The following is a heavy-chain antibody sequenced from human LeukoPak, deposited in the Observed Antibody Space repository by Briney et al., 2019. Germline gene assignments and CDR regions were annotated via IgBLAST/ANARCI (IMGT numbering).Heavy chain of an antibody. Sequence: SQTLSLTCTVSGGSISSGGYYWSWIRQHPGKGLEWIGRIYTSGSTNYNPSLKSRVTISVDKSKNQFSLKLSSVTAADTAVYYCARGGYSSGWLKYYFDYWGQGTLVTVSS. V-gene: IGHV4-61*02. CDR3: ARGGYSSGWLKYYFDY. J-gene: IGHJ4*02. CDR2: IYTSGST. D-gene: IGHD6-19*01. CDR1: GGSISSGGYY.